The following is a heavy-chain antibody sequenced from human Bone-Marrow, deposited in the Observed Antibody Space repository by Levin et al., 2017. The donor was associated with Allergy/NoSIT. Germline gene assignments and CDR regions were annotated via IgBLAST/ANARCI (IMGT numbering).Heavy chain of an antibody. CDR2: ISPNSGGT. Sequence: GESLKISCKASGYTFTAYYINWVRQAPGQGLEWMGWISPNSGGTKYAQKFQGRVTMTRDTSFTTAYMELSSLTSDDTAIYYCARGGFQHLGSVDIDYWGQGTLVTVSS. V-gene: IGHV1-2*02. CDR1: GYTFTAYY. CDR3: ARGGFQHLGSVDIDY. J-gene: IGHJ4*02. D-gene: IGHD6-13*01.